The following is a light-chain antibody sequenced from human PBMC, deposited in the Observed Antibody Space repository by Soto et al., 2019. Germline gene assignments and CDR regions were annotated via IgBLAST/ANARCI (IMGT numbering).Light chain of an antibody. V-gene: IGLV2-8*01. CDR3: SSYAGSSTWV. Sequence: QSALTQPPSASGSLGQSATISCTGTSSDVGGYNYVSWYQQHPGKAPKVLVYEVSKRPSGVPDRFSGSKSGNTASLTVSGLQAEDEADYYCSSYAGSSTWVFGGGTKLTVL. CDR1: SSDVGGYNY. CDR2: EVS. J-gene: IGLJ3*02.